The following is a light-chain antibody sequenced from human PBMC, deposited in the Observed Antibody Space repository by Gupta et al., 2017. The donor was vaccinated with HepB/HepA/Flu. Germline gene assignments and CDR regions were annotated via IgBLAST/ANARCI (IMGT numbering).Light chain of an antibody. J-gene: IGKJ1*01. CDR1: QGISNN. V-gene: IGKV1-27*01. CDR2: AAS. CDR3: QKYNSAPRKT. Sequence: DVQMTQSPSSLSASVGDRVTITCRASQGISNNLAWYQQKPGKGPKLLIYAASTLQAGVTPRFSGSGSGTDFTLTISSMLPEDVATDDCQKYNSAPRKTFGQGTKVEIK.